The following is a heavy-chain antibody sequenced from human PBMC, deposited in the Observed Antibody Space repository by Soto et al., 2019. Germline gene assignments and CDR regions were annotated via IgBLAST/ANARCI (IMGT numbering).Heavy chain of an antibody. V-gene: IGHV1-69*13. CDR3: AIDCTNGVCPRFDP. CDR1: GGTFSSYA. D-gene: IGHD2-8*01. Sequence: GASVKVSCKASGGTFSSYAISWVRQAPGQGLEWMGGIIPIFGTANYAQKFQGRVTITADESTSTAYMELSSLRSEDTAVYYCAIDCTNGVCPRFDPWGQGTLVTVS. J-gene: IGHJ5*02. CDR2: IIPIFGTA.